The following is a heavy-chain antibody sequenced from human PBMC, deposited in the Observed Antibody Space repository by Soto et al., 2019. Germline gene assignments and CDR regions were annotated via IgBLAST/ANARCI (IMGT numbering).Heavy chain of an antibody. CDR3: ARLLIVVDHTSMDV. Sequence: QVQLGQSGAEVKKPGSSVKVSCEASGGSFTSYIFTWVLQAHGKGLEWMGRIIPIPGTANYALKFQDRVTITADKSTTTTDLELRSLRPQHTGLYFCARLLIVVDHTSMDVWGNGTTVTVS. V-gene: IGHV1-69*08. D-gene: IGHD2-15*01. CDR2: IIPIPGTA. J-gene: IGHJ6*03. CDR1: GGSFTSYI.